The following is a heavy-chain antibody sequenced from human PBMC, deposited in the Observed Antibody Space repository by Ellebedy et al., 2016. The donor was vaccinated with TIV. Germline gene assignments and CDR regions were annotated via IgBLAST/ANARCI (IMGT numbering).Heavy chain of an antibody. Sequence: GESLKISCEASEFTFSSYAMSWVRQAPGKGLEWVSGINGRGSETYYADSVKGRFIIYRDNSKHTVHLRMNSLRVEDTEVYFCAKVGYRDYGDGFDFWGQGTMVTVSS. D-gene: IGHD4-17*01. CDR2: INGRGSET. J-gene: IGHJ3*01. CDR1: EFTFSSYA. CDR3: AKVGYRDYGDGFDF. V-gene: IGHV3-23*01.